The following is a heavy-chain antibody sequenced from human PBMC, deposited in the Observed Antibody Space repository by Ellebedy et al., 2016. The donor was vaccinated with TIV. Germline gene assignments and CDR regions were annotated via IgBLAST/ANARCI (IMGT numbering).Heavy chain of an antibody. D-gene: IGHD3-10*01. Sequence: GESLKISCAASGFTVSDYFMTWVRQAPGKGLEWVSVIYKNGGTNYTDSVNGRFTITRDDSKNTLYLQMNSLRAEETAVYYLARDPGGGGDYGDNWFDPWGQGTLVTVSS. CDR3: ARDPGGGGDYGDNWFDP. J-gene: IGHJ5*02. CDR2: IYKNGGT. CDR1: GFTVSDYF. V-gene: IGHV3-66*01.